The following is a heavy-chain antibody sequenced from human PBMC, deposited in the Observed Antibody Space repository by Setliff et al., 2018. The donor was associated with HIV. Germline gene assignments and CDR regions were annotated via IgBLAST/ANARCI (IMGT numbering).Heavy chain of an antibody. Sequence: SETLSLTCNVSGASISSYYWTRIRQSPGNRLEWLGYITDSGNTNYNPSLRRRVTISADTSKNQVSLRLRSVTAADTAVYYCARETQQSYNIVTGYNYYYGIDVWGQGTTVTVSS. J-gene: IGHJ6*02. CDR1: GASISSYY. D-gene: IGHD3-9*01. V-gene: IGHV4-59*01. CDR2: ITDSGNT. CDR3: ARETQQSYNIVTGYNYYYGIDV.